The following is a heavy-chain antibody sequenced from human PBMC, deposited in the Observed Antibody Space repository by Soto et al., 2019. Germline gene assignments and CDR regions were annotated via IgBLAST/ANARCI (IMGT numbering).Heavy chain of an antibody. CDR3: SKVRYSNTGNWFDP. J-gene: IGHJ5*02. CDR1: AFTFSTYG. Sequence: QVQLVESGGGVVQPGRSLRLSCAASAFTFSTYGMHWLRQAPGKGLEWVAVISYDGSTKFYADSVKGRFTNSRDNSKNTLDLQMNSLRAEDTAVYYCSKVRYSNTGNWFDPWCQGTLVTVSS. CDR2: ISYDGSTK. D-gene: IGHD6-13*01. V-gene: IGHV3-30*18.